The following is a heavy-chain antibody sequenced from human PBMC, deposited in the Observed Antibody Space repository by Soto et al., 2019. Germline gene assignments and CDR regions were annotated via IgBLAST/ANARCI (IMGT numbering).Heavy chain of an antibody. V-gene: IGHV3-21*01. J-gene: IGHJ4*02. CDR3: TRDVFNDY. CDR1: GFTFSTYS. Sequence: EVQLVESGGGLVKPGGSLRLSCAASGFTFSTYSMNWVRQAPGKGLEWVSSITSSSSYIYYADSVKGRFTISRDNAKNSRYLQMNSLRAEDTAVYYCTRDVFNDYWGQGTLVTVSS. CDR2: ITSSSSYI.